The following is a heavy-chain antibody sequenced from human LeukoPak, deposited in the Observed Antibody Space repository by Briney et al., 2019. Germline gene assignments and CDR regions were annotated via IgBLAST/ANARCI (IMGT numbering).Heavy chain of an antibody. D-gene: IGHD7-27*01. V-gene: IGHV3-21*01. CDR2: ISSSSSYI. J-gene: IGHJ4*02. Sequence: GSLRLSCAASGFTFSSYSMNWVRQAPGKGLEWVSSISSSSSYIYYADSVNGRFTISRDNAKNSLYLQMNSLRAEDTAVYYCARSWLTGDCGYWGQGTLVTVSS. CDR3: ARSWLTGDCGY. CDR1: GFTFSSYS.